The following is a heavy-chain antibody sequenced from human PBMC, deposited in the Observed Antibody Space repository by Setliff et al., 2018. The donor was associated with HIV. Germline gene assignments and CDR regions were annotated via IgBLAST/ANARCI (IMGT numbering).Heavy chain of an antibody. J-gene: IGHJ4*02. CDR3: ARTLIAAAGTFGY. Sequence: SETLSLTCAVSGGSISSSNWWSWVRQPPGKGLEWIGEIYHSGSTNYNPSLKSRVTISVDKSKNQFSLKLRSVTAADTAVYYCARTLIAAAGTFGYWGQGTLVTVS. CDR2: IYHSGST. CDR1: GGSISSSNW. D-gene: IGHD6-13*01. V-gene: IGHV4-4*02.